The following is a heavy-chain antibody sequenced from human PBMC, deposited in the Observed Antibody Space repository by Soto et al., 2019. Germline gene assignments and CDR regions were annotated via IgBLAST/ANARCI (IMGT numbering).Heavy chain of an antibody. CDR1: GFSLSTSGLG. CDR2: IYWNDDK. Sequence: QITLKESGPTLVRPTQPLTLTCTFSGFSLSTSGLGVGWIRQPPGKALEWLALIYWNDDKRYSPSLKARLTITKDTSKNQVVLTITNMDPVDTATYYCAHRPSGWYLFDYWGQGTLVTVSS. D-gene: IGHD6-19*01. V-gene: IGHV2-5*01. CDR3: AHRPSGWYLFDY. J-gene: IGHJ4*02.